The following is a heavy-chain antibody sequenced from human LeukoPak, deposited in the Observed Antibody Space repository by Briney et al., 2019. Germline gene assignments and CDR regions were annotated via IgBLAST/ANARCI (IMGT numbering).Heavy chain of an antibody. CDR3: ATEVTSIVPDY. CDR2: FDPENDER. V-gene: IGHV1-24*01. Sequence: ASVKVSCKVSGHTLSELPMYWVRQAPGEGLEWMGGFDPENDERIYAQKFRGRVTMTEDTSTNTAYMELSSLRSDDTAVYYCATEVTSIVPDYRGQGTLVTVSS. D-gene: IGHD2-21*02. CDR1: GHTLSELP. J-gene: IGHJ4*02.